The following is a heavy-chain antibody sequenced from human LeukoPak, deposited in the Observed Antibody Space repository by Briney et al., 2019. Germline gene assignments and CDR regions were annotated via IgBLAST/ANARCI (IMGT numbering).Heavy chain of an antibody. J-gene: IGHJ4*02. Sequence: PSETLSLTCTVSGGSISSGGYYWSWIRQHPGKGLEWIGYIYYSGSTYYNPSLKSRVTISVDTSKNQFSLKLSSVTAADTAVYYCAKYRSTSGYVDSWGQGTLVTVSS. V-gene: IGHV4-31*03. CDR3: AKYRSTSGYVDS. CDR1: GGSISSGGYY. D-gene: IGHD3-22*01. CDR2: IYYSGST.